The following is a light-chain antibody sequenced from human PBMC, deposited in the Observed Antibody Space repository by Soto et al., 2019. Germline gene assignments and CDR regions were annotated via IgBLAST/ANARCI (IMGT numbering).Light chain of an antibody. J-gene: IGKJ4*01. V-gene: IGKV3-11*01. CDR1: QSVSRY. Sequence: ELVLTQSPATLSLSPGERATLSCRASQSVSRYLAWYQQKPGQAPRLLIYDASNRATGIPGRFSGSGYGTDFTLTISSLETEDFAVYYCQQRSNWFLTFGGGTKVEIK. CDR2: DAS. CDR3: QQRSNWFLT.